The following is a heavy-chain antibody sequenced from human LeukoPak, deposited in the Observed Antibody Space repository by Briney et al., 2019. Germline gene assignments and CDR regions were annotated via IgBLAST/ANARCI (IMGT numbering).Heavy chain of an antibody. J-gene: IGHJ6*02. CDR2: INPSGGST. V-gene: IGHV1-46*01. CDR3: AREESLIRSLF. D-gene: IGHD3-16*01. CDR1: GYTFTSYY. Sequence: ASVKVSCEASGYTFTSYYMHWVRQAPGQGLEWMGIINPSGGSTSYAQKFQGRVTMTRDTSTSTVYMELSSLRSEDTAVYYCAREESLIRSLFWGQGTTVTVSS.